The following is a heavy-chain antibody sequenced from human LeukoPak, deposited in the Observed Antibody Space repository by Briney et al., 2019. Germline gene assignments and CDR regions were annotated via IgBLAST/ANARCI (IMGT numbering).Heavy chain of an antibody. V-gene: IGHV3-9*01. J-gene: IGHJ4*02. CDR2: IDYNSDGI. CDR3: AKVSSSWYLAGPDY. D-gene: IGHD6-13*01. Sequence: TGGSLRLSCAASGFTFDDFAMHWVRQAPGKGLEWVSGIDYNSDGIDYAASVKGRFTISRDNAKNSLYLQMNSLRTEDTALYFCAKVSSSWYLAGPDYWGQGTLVTVSS. CDR1: GFTFDDFA.